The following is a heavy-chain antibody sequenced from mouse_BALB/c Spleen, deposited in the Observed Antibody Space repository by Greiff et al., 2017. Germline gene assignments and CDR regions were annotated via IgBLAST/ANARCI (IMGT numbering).Heavy chain of an antibody. J-gene: IGHJ1*01. V-gene: IGHV1S81*02. D-gene: IGHD2-4*01. CDR3: TREGLRGYWYFDV. Sequence: VQLQQSGAELVKPGASVKLSCKASGYTFTSYYMYWVKQRPGQGLEWIGGINPSNGGTNFNEKFKSKATLTVDKSSSTAYMQLSSLTSEDSAVYYCTREGLRGYWYFDVWGAGTTVTVSS. CDR2: INPSNGGT. CDR1: GYTFTSYY.